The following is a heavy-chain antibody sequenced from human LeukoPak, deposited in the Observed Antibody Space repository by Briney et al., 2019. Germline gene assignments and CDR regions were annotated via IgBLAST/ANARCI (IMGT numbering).Heavy chain of an antibody. Sequence: GGSLRLSCEVSGFSFRDFCMNWVRQAPGKGLEWISYISQTHNGGTIGYADSVKGRFTISRDNAKNTLYLQMDSLRAEDTAVYYCVKDRWFGESRYDNWGQGTLVTVSS. J-gene: IGHJ4*02. V-gene: IGHV3-74*01. CDR2: ISQTHNGGTI. CDR3: VKDRWFGESRYDN. D-gene: IGHD3-10*01. CDR1: GFSFRDFC.